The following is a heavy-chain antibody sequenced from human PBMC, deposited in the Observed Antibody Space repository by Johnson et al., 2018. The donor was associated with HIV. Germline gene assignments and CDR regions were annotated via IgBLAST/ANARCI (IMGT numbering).Heavy chain of an antibody. Sequence: QVQLVESGGGVVQPGRSLRLSCAASGFTFSSYGMHWVRQAPGKGLEWVAVISFDAINKYYADSVKGRFTISRDNSKNTLYLQMDSLRAEDTAVYYCAKERWHSSLSLIGLFVFDIRGQGTMVTVSS. J-gene: IGHJ3*02. CDR1: GFTFSSYG. D-gene: IGHD6-19*01. CDR3: AKERWHSSLSLIGLFVFDI. CDR2: ISFDAINK. V-gene: IGHV3-30*18.